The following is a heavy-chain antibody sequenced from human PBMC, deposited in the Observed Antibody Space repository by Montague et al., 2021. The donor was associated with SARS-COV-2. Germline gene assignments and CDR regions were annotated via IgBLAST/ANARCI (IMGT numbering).Heavy chain of an antibody. CDR1: GDSITSDVSY. D-gene: IGHD1-26*01. CDR3: ARDDVRWDFDC. Sequence: TLSLTCTVSGDSITSDVSYWSWILQPAGKVLEWIGRIHTTGSTNYNPSLKRRLTISLDTSKNQFSLKLSSVTAADTAVYYCARDDVRWDFDCWGQGTLVTVSS. CDR2: IHTTGST. V-gene: IGHV4-61*02. J-gene: IGHJ4*02.